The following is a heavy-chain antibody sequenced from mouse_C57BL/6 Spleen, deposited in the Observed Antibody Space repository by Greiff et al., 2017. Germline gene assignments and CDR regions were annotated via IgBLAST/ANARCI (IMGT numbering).Heavy chain of an antibody. CDR1: GFNIKDDY. J-gene: IGHJ3*01. D-gene: IGHD3-2*02. Sequence: EVQLQQSGAELVRPGASVKLSCTASGFNIKDDYMHWVKQRPEQGLEWIGWFDPENGDTEYASKFQGKATITADTSANTAYLQLSSLTSEDTAVYYCTGTAQASSFAYWGQGTLVTVSA. CDR3: TGTAQASSFAY. V-gene: IGHV14-4*01. CDR2: FDPENGDT.